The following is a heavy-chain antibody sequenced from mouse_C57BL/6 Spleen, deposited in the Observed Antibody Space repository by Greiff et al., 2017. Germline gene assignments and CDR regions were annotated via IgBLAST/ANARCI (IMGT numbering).Heavy chain of an antibody. D-gene: IGHD1-1*01. CDR2: IHPNSGST. J-gene: IGHJ1*03. CDR1: GYTFTSYW. CDR3: ARGRGMATVGDV. Sequence: VQLKQPGAELVKPGASVKLSCKASGYTFTSYWMHWVKQRPGQGLEWIGMIHPNSGSTNYNEKFKSKATLTEDKSSSTAYMQLSSLTSEDSAVYYCARGRGMATVGDVWGTGTTVTVSS. V-gene: IGHV1-64*01.